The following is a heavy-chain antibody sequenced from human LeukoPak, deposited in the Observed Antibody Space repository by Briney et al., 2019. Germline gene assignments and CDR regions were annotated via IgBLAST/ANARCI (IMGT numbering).Heavy chain of an antibody. CDR2: INPNSGGT. CDR1: GYTFTSYA. CDR3: ARDKTYYYDSSGYHNWFDP. Sequence: ASVKVSCKASGYTFTSYAMHWVRQAPGQGLEWMGWINPNSGGTNYAQKFQGRVTMTRDTSISTAYMELSRLRSDDTAVYYCARDKTYYYDSSGYHNWFDPWGQGTLVTVSS. J-gene: IGHJ5*02. D-gene: IGHD3-22*01. V-gene: IGHV1-2*02.